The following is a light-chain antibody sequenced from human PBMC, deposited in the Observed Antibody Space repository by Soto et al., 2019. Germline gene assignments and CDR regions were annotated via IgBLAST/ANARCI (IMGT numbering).Light chain of an antibody. CDR3: QSYDSSLSGGV. J-gene: IGLJ3*02. CDR1: SSNIGAGYD. V-gene: IGLV1-40*01. Sequence: QSVLTQPPSVSGAPGQRVTISCTGSSSNIGAGYDVHWYQQLPATAPKLLIYGNSNRPSGVPDRFSGSKSGTSASLAITGLQAEDEADYYCQSYDSSLSGGVFGGGTKVTVL. CDR2: GNS.